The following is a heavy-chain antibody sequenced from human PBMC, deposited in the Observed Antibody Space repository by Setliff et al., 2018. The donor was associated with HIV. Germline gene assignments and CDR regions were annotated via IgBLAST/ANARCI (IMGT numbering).Heavy chain of an antibody. J-gene: IGHJ4*02. D-gene: IGHD2-8*02. CDR2: IYSSGTT. Sequence: PSETLSLTCTISGGSFSSYYWSWIRQPAGRGLEWIGRIYSSGTTNYNPSLKSRVTMSVDTSKNQFSLKLTSVTAADTAVYFCARLIHTGLLYFDFWGLGTLVTVSS. V-gene: IGHV4-4*07. CDR3: ARLIHTGLLYFDF. CDR1: GGSFSSYY.